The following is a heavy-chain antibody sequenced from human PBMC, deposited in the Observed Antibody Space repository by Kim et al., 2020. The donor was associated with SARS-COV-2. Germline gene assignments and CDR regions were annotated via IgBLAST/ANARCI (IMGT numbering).Heavy chain of an antibody. J-gene: IGHJ6*02. CDR3: ARDVGYCSSTSCHVPAYYYYGTDV. D-gene: IGHD2-2*01. Sequence: ASVKVSCKASGGTFSSYAISWVRQAPGQGLEWMGGIIPIFGTVKYAQKFQGRVTITADESTSTAYMELSSLRSEDTAVYYCARDVGYCSSTSCHVPAYYYYGTDVWGQGTTVTVSS. CDR2: IIPIFGTV. CDR1: GGTFSSYA. V-gene: IGHV1-69*13.